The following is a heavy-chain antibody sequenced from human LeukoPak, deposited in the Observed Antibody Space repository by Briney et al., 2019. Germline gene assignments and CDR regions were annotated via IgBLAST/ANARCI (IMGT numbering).Heavy chain of an antibody. CDR3: AKDGGTQYSLDY. V-gene: IGHV3-30*18. CDR2: ISYDGSNK. D-gene: IGHD5-18*01. Sequence: GGSLRLSCAASGFTLSSYGMHWVRQAPGKGLEWVAVISYDGSNKYYADSVKGRFTISRDNSKNTLYLQMNSLRAEDTAVYYCAKDGGTQYSLDYWGQGTLVTVSS. CDR1: GFTLSSYG. J-gene: IGHJ4*02.